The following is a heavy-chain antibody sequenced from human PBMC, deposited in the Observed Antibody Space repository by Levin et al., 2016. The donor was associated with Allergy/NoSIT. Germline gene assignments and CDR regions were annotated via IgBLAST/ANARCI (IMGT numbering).Heavy chain of an antibody. D-gene: IGHD3-16*01. Sequence: GGSLRLSCAASGFSLSDNYMDWVRQAPGKGLEWVGRCGNKPKSYTTYYATSVKGRFTISRDDSKSLLYLQMNSLKTEDTAIYYCTRGLGSWGQGTLVTVSS. CDR1: GFSLSDNY. CDR3: TRGLGS. CDR2: CGNKPKSYTT. J-gene: IGHJ5*02. V-gene: IGHV3-72*01.